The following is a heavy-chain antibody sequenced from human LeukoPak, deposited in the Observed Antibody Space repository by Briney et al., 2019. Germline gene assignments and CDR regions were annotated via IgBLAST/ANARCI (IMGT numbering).Heavy chain of an antibody. CDR3: ARDQWGPDGL. Sequence: ASVKVSCKSSGYTFTDCHIHWVRQAPGQGLEWMGITYPVGDFTNSAQKFQGRVTMTSDTPTNTFYMELSGLRFDDTAVYYCARDQWGPDGLWGQGTMVTVSS. CDR1: GYTFTDCH. V-gene: IGHV1-46*01. CDR2: TYPVGDFT. J-gene: IGHJ3*01. D-gene: IGHD5-24*01.